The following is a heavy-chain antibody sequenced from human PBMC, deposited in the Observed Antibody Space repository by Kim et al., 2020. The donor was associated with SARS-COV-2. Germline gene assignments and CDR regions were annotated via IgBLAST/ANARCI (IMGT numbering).Heavy chain of an antibody. CDR2: INTGNGDT. CDR3: GSRPGIVVAGLDF. J-gene: IGHJ4*02. CDR1: GYTFTSYA. V-gene: IGHV1-3*04. D-gene: IGHD6-19*01. Sequence: ASVKVSCKASGYTFTSYAIHWMCQAPGQRLEWLGWINTGNGDTKYSQKFQGRVTITRDTSASTAYMELSSLRSEDTALYYCGSRPGIVVAGLDFWGQGTLVTVSS.